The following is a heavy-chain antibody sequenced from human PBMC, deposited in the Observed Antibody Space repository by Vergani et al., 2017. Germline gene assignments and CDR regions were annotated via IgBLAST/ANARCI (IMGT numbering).Heavy chain of an antibody. CDR2: IYWNDDQ. CDR1: GFSLNTRGVS. V-gene: IGHV2-5*04. J-gene: IGHJ6*03. CDR3: VYRKTECVTTGCFYQFYYYYYMDV. D-gene: IGHD4-11*01. Sequence: QITLKESGPTLVKPTQTLTLTCTFSGFSLNTRGVSVAWIRQPPGKALDCLALIYWNDDQHYSPSLNNRVTITKDTSKNQVVLTMTNMDYVDTGTYYCVYRKTECVTTGCFYQFYYYYYMDVWGKGTTVTVSS.